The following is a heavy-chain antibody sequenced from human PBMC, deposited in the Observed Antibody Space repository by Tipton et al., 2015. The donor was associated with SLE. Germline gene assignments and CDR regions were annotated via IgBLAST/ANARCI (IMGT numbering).Heavy chain of an antibody. CDR1: GGSISKYY. CDR2: VYNSGNT. CDR3: ARHRGDFDY. Sequence: TLSLTCTVSGGSISKYYWSWIRQPPGKGLEWIGYVYNSGNTNYNPSLKSRVTISVDTSKNQFSLNLSSVTAADTAVYYCARHRGDFDYWGHGTLVTVSS. J-gene: IGHJ4*01. V-gene: IGHV4-59*08. D-gene: IGHD3-16*01.